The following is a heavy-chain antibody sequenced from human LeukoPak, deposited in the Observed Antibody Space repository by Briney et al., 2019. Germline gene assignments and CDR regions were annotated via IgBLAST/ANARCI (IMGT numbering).Heavy chain of an antibody. CDR2: INQSGST. CDR1: GGSLSGFY. V-gene: IGHV4-34*01. Sequence: PSETLSLTCAVYGGSLSGFYWSWIRQSPGKGLEWIGEINQSGSTNYNPSLKSRVTISLDKSKNQFSLNLSSVTAADTAVYYCARASHWNQLHYFDYWGQGTLVTVSS. J-gene: IGHJ4*02. CDR3: ARASHWNQLHYFDY. D-gene: IGHD1-1*01.